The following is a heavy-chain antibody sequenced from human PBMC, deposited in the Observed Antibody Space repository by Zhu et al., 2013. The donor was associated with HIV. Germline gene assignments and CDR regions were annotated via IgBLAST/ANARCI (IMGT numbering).Heavy chain of an antibody. J-gene: IGHJ6*02. Sequence: QVQLVQSGAEVKKPGSSVKVSCKASGGTFSSYAISWVRQAPGQGLEWMGGIIPIFGTANYAQKFQGRVTITADESTSTAYMELSSLRSEDTAVYYCAISSGGRDNYYYYGMDVWGQGTTVTVSS. CDR3: AISSGGRDNYYYYGMDV. V-gene: IGHV1-69*01. CDR2: IIPIFGTA. CDR1: GGTFSSYA. D-gene: IGHD2-15*01.